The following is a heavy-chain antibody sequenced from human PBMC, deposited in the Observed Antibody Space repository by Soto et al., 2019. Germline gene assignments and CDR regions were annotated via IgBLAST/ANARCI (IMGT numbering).Heavy chain of an antibody. Sequence: QVHLVQSGHEVKKPGASVKFSCAASGYNFGDFAITWVRQAPGQGLEWMGWIRSNNGKADYAKTFQGRVFMTIDPSTSSVNLELRSLRSDDTAVYYCARGGRYDSVWGAYRYPGDGLDVWGPGTAVTVSS. CDR3: ARGGRYDSVWGAYRYPGDGLDV. D-gene: IGHD3-16*02. CDR2: IRSNNGKA. V-gene: IGHV1-18*01. J-gene: IGHJ6*02. CDR1: GYNFGDFA.